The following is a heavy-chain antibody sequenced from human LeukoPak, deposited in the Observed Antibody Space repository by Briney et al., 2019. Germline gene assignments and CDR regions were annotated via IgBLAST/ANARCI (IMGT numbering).Heavy chain of an antibody. CDR3: ARTSPGIAAAGGPVDY. D-gene: IGHD6-13*01. V-gene: IGHV1-2*02. CDR1: GYTFTGYY. Sequence: ASVKVSCKASGYTFTGYYTHWVRQAPGQGLEWMGWINPNSGGTNYAQKFQGRVTMTRDTSISTAYMELSRLRSDDTAVYYCARTSPGIAAAGGPVDYWGQGTLVTVSS. CDR2: INPNSGGT. J-gene: IGHJ4*02.